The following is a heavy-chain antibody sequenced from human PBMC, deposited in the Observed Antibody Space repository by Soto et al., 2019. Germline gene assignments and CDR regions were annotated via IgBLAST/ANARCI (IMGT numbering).Heavy chain of an antibody. CDR2: IYHSGST. D-gene: IGHD2-15*01. J-gene: IGHJ4*02. V-gene: IGHV4-39*01. Sequence: SETLSLTCSVSGGSISSSSYHWGWIRQSPGKGLEWIGSIYHSGSTYYNPSLKSRVTISVDTSKNQFSLKLSSVTAADTAVYYCGRQGYCSGGSCYAAVVDYWGQGTLVTVSS. CDR1: GGSISSSSYH. CDR3: GRQGYCSGGSCYAAVVDY.